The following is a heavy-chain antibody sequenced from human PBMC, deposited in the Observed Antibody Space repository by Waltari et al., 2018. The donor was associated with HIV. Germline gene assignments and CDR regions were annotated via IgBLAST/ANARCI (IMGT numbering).Heavy chain of an antibody. CDR1: GFHFDDAW. CDR2: IKSKSDAGTR. Sequence: EVYLVESGGGLVEPGGSLRLSWSASGFHFDDAWMSWVRQAPGKGLEWVGRIKSKSDAGTRHFAAPVKGRFAISRDYSKKIVYLQMSNLKAEDTAVYYCAAGTGRSDFDYWGQGTLVTVSS. D-gene: IGHD1-7*01. J-gene: IGHJ4*02. CDR3: AAGTGRSDFDY. V-gene: IGHV3-15*05.